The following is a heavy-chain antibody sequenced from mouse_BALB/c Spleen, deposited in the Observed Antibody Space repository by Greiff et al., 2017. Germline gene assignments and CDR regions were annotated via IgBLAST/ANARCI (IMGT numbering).Heavy chain of an antibody. Sequence: EVKVVESGAELVKPGASVKLSCTASGFNIKDTYMHWVKQRPEQGLEWIGRIDPANGNTKYDPKFQGKATITADTSSNTAYLQLSSLTSEDTAVYYCARNYFDYWGQGTTLTVSS. CDR2: IDPANGNT. J-gene: IGHJ2*01. CDR1: GFNIKDTY. V-gene: IGHV14-3*02. CDR3: ARNYFDY.